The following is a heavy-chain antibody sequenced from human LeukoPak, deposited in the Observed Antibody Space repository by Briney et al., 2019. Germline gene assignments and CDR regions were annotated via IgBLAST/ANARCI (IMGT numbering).Heavy chain of an antibody. D-gene: IGHD6-6*01. CDR2: IKQDGSEK. Sequence: GGSLRLSCAASGFTFSSYWMSWVRQAPGKGLEWVANIKQDGSEKYYVDSGKGRFTISRDNAKNSLYLQMNSLRAEDTAVYYCARDSESMTNWFDPWGQGTLVTVSS. J-gene: IGHJ5*02. CDR1: GFTFSSYW. CDR3: ARDSESMTNWFDP. V-gene: IGHV3-7*01.